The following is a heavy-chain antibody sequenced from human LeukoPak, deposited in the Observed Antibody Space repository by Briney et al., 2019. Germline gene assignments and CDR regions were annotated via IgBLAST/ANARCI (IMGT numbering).Heavy chain of an antibody. CDR3: ARQNDFRLDY. CDR1: GYTFSSYW. Sequence: GESLKISCKGSGYTFSSYWIGWVRQMPGKGLEWMGIIYPGDSDTRYRPSLHGQVTISVDTSIGTAYLQWSSRNAADTAIYYCARQNDFRLDYWGQGTLVTVSS. V-gene: IGHV5-51*01. CDR2: IYPGDSDT. D-gene: IGHD3-3*01. J-gene: IGHJ4*02.